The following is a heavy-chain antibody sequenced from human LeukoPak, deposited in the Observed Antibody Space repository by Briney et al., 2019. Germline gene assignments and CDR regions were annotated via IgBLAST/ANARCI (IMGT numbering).Heavy chain of an antibody. CDR1: GGSISSYY. Sequence: SETLSLTCTVSGGSISSYYWSWIRQPPGKGLEWIGYIYYSGSTNYNPSLKSRVTISVDTSKNQFSLKLSSVTGADTAVHYSARDGGSYGAVDYWGAGTLVTASS. V-gene: IGHV4-59*01. D-gene: IGHD4-17*01. J-gene: IGHJ4*01. CDR2: IYYSGST. CDR3: ARDGGSYGAVDY.